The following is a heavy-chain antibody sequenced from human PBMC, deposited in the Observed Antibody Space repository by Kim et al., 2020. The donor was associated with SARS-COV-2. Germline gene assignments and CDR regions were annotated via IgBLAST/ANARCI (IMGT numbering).Heavy chain of an antibody. D-gene: IGHD6-25*01. CDR1: GGSISSSSYY. CDR3: ARDIQDVIAAPDYYGM. V-gene: IGHV4-39*07. J-gene: IGHJ6*01. Sequence: SETLSLTCTVSGGSISSSSYYWGWIRQPPGKGLEWIGSIYYSGSTYYNPSLKSRVTISVDTSKNQFSLKLSSVTAADTAVYYCARDIQDVIAAPDYYGM. CDR2: IYYSGST.